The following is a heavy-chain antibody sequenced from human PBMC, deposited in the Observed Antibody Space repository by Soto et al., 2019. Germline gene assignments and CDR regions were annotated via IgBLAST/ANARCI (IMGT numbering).Heavy chain of an antibody. CDR3: ARVSLTSLLYGDYAFDY. V-gene: IGHV1-3*01. CDR1: GYTFTSYA. Sequence: ASVKVSCKASGYTFTSYAMHWVRQAPGQRLEWMGWINAGNGNTKYSQKFQGRVTITRDTSASTAYMELSSLRSEDTAVYYCARVSLTSLLYGDYAFDYWGQGTLVTVSS. D-gene: IGHD4-17*01. J-gene: IGHJ4*02. CDR2: INAGNGNT.